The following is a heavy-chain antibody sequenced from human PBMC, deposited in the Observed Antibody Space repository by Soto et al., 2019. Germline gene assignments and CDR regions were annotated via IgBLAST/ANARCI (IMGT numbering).Heavy chain of an antibody. CDR3: AREQSSTRDMVPINYFDY. Sequence: SETLSLTCTVSGGSISSGGYYWSWIRQHPGKGLEWIGYIYYSGSTYYNPSLKSRVTISVDTSKNQFSLKLSSVTAADTAVYYCAREQSSTRDMVPINYFDYWGQGTLVTVSS. J-gene: IGHJ4*02. CDR2: IYYSGST. D-gene: IGHD2-2*01. CDR1: GGSISSGGYY. V-gene: IGHV4-31*03.